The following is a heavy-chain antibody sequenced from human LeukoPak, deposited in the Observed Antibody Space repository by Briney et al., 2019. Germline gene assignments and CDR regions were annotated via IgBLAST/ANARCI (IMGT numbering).Heavy chain of an antibody. D-gene: IGHD3-3*01. CDR3: ARAVRAEYYDFWSGPRHWFDP. CDR1: GYTFTSYA. CDR2: INAGNGNT. J-gene: IGHJ5*02. Sequence: GASVKVSCKASGYTFTSYAMHWVRQAPGQRLEWMGWINAGNGNTKYSQKFQGRVTITRDTSASTAYMELSSLRSEDTAVYYCARAVRAEYYDFWSGPRHWFDPWGQGTLVTVSS. V-gene: IGHV1-3*01.